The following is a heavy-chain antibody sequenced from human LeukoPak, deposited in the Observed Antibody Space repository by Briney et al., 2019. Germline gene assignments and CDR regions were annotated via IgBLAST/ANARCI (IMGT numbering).Heavy chain of an antibody. D-gene: IGHD3-9*01. J-gene: IGHJ4*02. CDR3: ARVVFDWLYYFDY. Sequence: GESLKISCKGSGYSFTSYWIGWVRQMPGKGLEWMGIIYPGDSDTRYSPSFQGQVTISADKSISPAYLQWSSLKASDTAMYYCARVVFDWLYYFDYWGQGTLVTVSS. V-gene: IGHV5-51*01. CDR1: GYSFTSYW. CDR2: IYPGDSDT.